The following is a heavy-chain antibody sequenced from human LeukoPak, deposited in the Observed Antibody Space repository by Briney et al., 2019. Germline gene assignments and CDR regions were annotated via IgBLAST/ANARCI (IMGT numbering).Heavy chain of an antibody. CDR2: TSSDLNVK. CDR3: AREGYYGSGSPPSLYFDY. CDR1: GFTFRNYV. J-gene: IGHJ4*02. V-gene: IGHV3-30-3*01. D-gene: IGHD3-10*01. Sequence: GGSPRLSCAASGFTFRNYVIHWVRQAPGKGLEWVAVTSSDLNVKLYADSVKGRFTISRDDSRSTLYLQMNSLRPEDTAIYYCAREGYYGSGSPPSLYFDYWGQGTLVTVSS.